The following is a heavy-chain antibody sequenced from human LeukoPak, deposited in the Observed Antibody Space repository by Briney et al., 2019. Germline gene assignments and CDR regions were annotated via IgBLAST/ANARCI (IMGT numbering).Heavy chain of an antibody. V-gene: IGHV4-39*01. J-gene: IGHJ5*02. Sequence: SETLSLTCAVYGGSFSGYYWGWIRQPPGKGLEWIGSIYYSGSTYYNPSLKSRVTISVDTSKNQFSLKLSSVTAADTAVYYCARRMHSSSWESWFDPWGRGTLVTVSS. CDR3: ARRMHSSSWESWFDP. CDR2: IYYSGST. D-gene: IGHD6-13*01. CDR1: GGSFSGYY.